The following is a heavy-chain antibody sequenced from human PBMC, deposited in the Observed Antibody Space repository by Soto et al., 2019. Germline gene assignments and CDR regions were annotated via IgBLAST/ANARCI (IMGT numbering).Heavy chain of an antibody. CDR2: IITIFGTA. J-gene: IGHJ4*02. CDR3: ARGYYDSSGYYLGVLGY. Sequence: GASVKVSCKASGGTGSSYAISWVRQAPGQGVESTREIITIFGTANYAQKVQGRVTINADESTRTAYMELSSLRAEDMAVYYCARGYYDSSGYYLGVLGYWGQGTLVTVSS. CDR1: GGTGSSYA. V-gene: IGHV1-69*13. D-gene: IGHD3-22*01.